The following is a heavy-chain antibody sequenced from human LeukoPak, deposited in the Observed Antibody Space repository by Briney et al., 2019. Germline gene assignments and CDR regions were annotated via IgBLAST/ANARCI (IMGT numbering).Heavy chain of an antibody. CDR3: AGRGSNSGTFDI. V-gene: IGHV4-61*02. J-gene: IGHJ3*02. D-gene: IGHD4-23*01. Sequence: PSETLSLTCPVSGGSISSGFYYWSWIRQPAGKGVGWIGRIYTRGITNYTPSLKPRPNLPLDKSRTQFALNLASLTLPDTTLYYFAGRGSNSGTFDIWGPGTFVTVSS. CDR2: IYTRGIT. CDR1: GGSISSGFYY.